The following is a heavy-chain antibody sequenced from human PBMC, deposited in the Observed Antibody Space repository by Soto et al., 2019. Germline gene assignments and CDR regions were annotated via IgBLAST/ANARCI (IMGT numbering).Heavy chain of an antibody. CDR3: ARESEDLTSNFDY. CDR2: ISSTINYI. CDR1: AIPCTSYS. Sequence: PWRTLRLSCSASAIPCTSYSMNWIRQAPGKGLEWVSSISSTINYIYYGDSMKGRFTISRDNAKNSLYLEMNSLRAEDTAVYYCARESEDLTSNFDYWGQGSLVTFSA. J-gene: IGHJ4*02. V-gene: IGHV3-21*06.